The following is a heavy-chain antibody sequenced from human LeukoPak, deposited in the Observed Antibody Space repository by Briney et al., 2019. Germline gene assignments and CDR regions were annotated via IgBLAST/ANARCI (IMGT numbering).Heavy chain of an antibody. J-gene: IGHJ4*02. CDR3: ARDRLEGGETFDS. V-gene: IGHV3-21*01. Sequence: PGGSLRLSCAASGFSFRSYSMDWVRQAPGKGLEWVSSITGSSSYISYADSVKGRFTISRDNAENSLFLQMNSLGPEDTAVYFCARDRLEGGETFDSWGQGTLVTVSS. CDR2: ITGSSSYI. D-gene: IGHD1-1*01. CDR1: GFSFRSYS.